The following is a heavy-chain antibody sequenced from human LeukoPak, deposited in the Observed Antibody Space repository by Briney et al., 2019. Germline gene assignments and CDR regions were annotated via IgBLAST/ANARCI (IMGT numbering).Heavy chain of an antibody. Sequence: PGGSLRLSCAASGFTFSSYAMSWVRQAPGKGLEWVSAISGSGGSTYYADSVKGRFTISRDNSKNTLYLQMNSLRAEDTAVYYCAKNAVLRFPAGVVDAFDIWGQGTMVTVSS. V-gene: IGHV3-23*01. CDR3: AKNAVLRFPAGVVDAFDI. CDR1: GFTFSSYA. CDR2: ISGSGGST. J-gene: IGHJ3*02. D-gene: IGHD3-3*01.